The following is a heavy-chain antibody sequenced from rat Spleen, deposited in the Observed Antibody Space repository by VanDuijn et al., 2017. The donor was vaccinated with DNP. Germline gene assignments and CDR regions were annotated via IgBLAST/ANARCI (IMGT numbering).Heavy chain of an antibody. V-gene: IGHV5-17*01. CDR1: GFIFSDYA. CDR2: IIYDGSSA. J-gene: IGHJ2*01. Sequence: EVQLVESGGGLVRPGNSLRLSCAASGFIFSDYAMAWVRQSPKMGLEWVSTIIYDGSSAFYRDSVKGRFTISRDNAKSTLSLQMISLRSEDMATYYCVRQELQWSHFDYWGQGVMVTVSS. CDR3: VRQELQWSHFDY. D-gene: IGHD1-1*01.